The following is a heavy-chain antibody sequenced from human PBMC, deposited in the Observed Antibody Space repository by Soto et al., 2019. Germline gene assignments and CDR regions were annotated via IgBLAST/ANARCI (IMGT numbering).Heavy chain of an antibody. D-gene: IGHD5-18*01. V-gene: IGHV3-73*02. CDR2: IRNKVNTYAT. CDR1: GFTFTDSA. Sequence: EVQLVESGGGLVQPGGSLKLSCAASGFTFTDSAIHWVRQTSGKGLEWVGRIRNKVNTYATAYAASVKGRFTISRDDSMNTVYLQMNSLKTEDTAVYYCTRRRDWTAMDPLDYWGQGTLVNVSS. J-gene: IGHJ4*02. CDR3: TRRRDWTAMDPLDY.